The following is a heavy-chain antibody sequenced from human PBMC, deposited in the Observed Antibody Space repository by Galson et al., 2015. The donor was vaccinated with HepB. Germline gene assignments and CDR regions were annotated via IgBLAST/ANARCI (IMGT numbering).Heavy chain of an antibody. CDR3: XRAQWLRXFDY. CDR1: GXXXSSYS. V-gene: IGHV3-48*04. J-gene: IGHJ4*02. D-gene: IGHD5-12*01. CDR2: ISSSSSTX. Sequence: SCXASGXXXSSYSXXXVRXXXGKGLEWXXXISSSSSTXYYADSVKGRFTISSDNAKNSLYLQMNSLRAEDTAVYSCXRAQWLRXFDYLGQGTXVT.